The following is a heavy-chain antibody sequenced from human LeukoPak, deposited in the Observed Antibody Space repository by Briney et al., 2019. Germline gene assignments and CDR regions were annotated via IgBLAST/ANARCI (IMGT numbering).Heavy chain of an antibody. CDR1: GFTFSNAW. CDR3: ARDYEIY. CDR2: ISSSSSYI. Sequence: GGSLRLSCAASGFTFSNAWMSWVRQAPGKGLEWVSSISSSSSYIYYGDSVKGRFTISRDNAKDSLYLQMNSLRAEDTAMYYCARDYEIYWGQGTLVTVSS. D-gene: IGHD5-12*01. J-gene: IGHJ4*02. V-gene: IGHV3-21*01.